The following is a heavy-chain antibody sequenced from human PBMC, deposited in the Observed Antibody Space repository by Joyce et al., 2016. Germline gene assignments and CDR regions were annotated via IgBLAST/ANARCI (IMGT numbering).Heavy chain of an antibody. CDR2: IKSDGSNT. Sequence: EVLLVESGGGLLQPGGSLRLSCAASGFTFSSHWMHWVRQVPGKGLEWVSRIKSDGSNTKYADSVKGRFTISRDNAKNTLYLQMNSLRAEDTAVYYCVRGYSGYINAFDIWGQGTMVTVSS. CDR1: GFTFSSHW. J-gene: IGHJ3*02. V-gene: IGHV3-74*01. CDR3: VRGYSGYINAFDI. D-gene: IGHD5-12*01.